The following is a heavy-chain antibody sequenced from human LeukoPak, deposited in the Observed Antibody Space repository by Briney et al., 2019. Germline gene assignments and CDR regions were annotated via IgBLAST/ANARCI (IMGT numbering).Heavy chain of an antibody. CDR3: ARDLAVAGTDRRYYFDY. Sequence: PGRSLRLSCAASGFTFSSYAMHWVRQAPGKGLEWVAVISYDGINKYYADSVKGRFTISRDNSKNTLYLQMNSLRAEDTAVYYCARDLAVAGTDRRYYFDYWGQGTLVTVPS. CDR2: ISYDGINK. V-gene: IGHV3-30-3*01. J-gene: IGHJ4*02. CDR1: GFTFSSYA. D-gene: IGHD6-19*01.